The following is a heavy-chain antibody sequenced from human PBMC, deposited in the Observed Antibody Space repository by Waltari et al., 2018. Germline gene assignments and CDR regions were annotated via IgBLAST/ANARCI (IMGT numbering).Heavy chain of an antibody. Sequence: EVQLVESGGGLVQPGGSLRLSCEASGFTFGSSAMTWVRQGPGKGLEWLSAMSGGGGSTYYADSVQGRFIISRDPSKNTLFLQLNSLRVEDTAVYFCAKTLSDPSVGGLDVWGQGTPVTVSS. V-gene: IGHV3-23*04. CDR2: MSGGGGST. J-gene: IGHJ6*02. CDR3: AKTLSDPSVGGLDV. CDR1: GFTFGSSA. D-gene: IGHD1-26*01.